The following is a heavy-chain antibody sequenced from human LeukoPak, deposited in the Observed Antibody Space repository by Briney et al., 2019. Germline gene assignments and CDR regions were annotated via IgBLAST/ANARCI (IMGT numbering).Heavy chain of an antibody. D-gene: IGHD5-18*01. Sequence: SETLSLTCTVSGGSISTSSYYWGWIRQPPGKGLEWIGNIYYSGSTYYNPSLTSRVTISIDTSKNHFSLKLTSVTAADTAVYYCARAGGYGLIDYWGQGTMVTVSS. CDR3: ARAGGYGLIDY. V-gene: IGHV4-39*07. J-gene: IGHJ4*02. CDR1: GGSISTSSYY. CDR2: IYYSGST.